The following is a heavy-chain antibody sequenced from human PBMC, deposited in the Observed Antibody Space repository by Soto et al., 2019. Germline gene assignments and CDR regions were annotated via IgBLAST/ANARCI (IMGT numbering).Heavy chain of an antibody. CDR3: AKDKYSYGPGEFDY. J-gene: IGHJ4*02. CDR1: GFTFSSYA. Sequence: GGSLRLSCAASGFTFSSYAMSWVRQASGKGLEWVSTISGSGGSTFYADSVKGRFTISRDNSKNTLYLQMNSLRAEDTAVYYCAKDKYSYGPGEFDYWGQGTLVTVSS. D-gene: IGHD5-18*01. V-gene: IGHV3-23*01. CDR2: ISGSGGST.